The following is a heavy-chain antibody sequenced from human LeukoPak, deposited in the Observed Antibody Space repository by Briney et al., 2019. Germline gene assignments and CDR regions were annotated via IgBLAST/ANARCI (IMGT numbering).Heavy chain of an antibody. V-gene: IGHV4-61*02. CDR2: IYTSGST. CDR1: GGSISSGSYY. D-gene: IGHD3-22*01. Sequence: PSETLSLTCTVSGGSISSGSYYWSWIRQPAGKGLEWIGRIYTSGSTNYNPSLKSRVTISVDTSKNQFSLELSSVTAADTAVYYCAREKVTMIVVTFDYWGQGTLVTVSS. J-gene: IGHJ4*02. CDR3: AREKVTMIVVTFDY.